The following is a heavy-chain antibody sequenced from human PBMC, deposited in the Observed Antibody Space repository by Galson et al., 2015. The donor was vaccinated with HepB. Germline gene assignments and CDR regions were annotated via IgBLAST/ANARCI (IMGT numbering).Heavy chain of an antibody. CDR3: ARDRPYRGGSCYFDY. CDR2: ISSSSSYI. V-gene: IGHV3-21*01. Sequence: SLRLSCAASGFTFSSYSMNWVRQAPGKGLEWVSSISSSSSYIYYADSVKGRFTISRDNAKNSLYLQMNSLRAEDTAVYYCARDRPYRGGSCYFDYWGQGTLVTVSS. J-gene: IGHJ4*02. D-gene: IGHD1-14*01. CDR1: GFTFSSYS.